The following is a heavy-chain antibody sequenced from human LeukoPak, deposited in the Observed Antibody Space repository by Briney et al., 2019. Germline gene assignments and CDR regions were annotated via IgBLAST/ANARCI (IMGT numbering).Heavy chain of an antibody. V-gene: IGHV4-34*01. J-gene: IGHJ4*02. CDR3: ARPGIMVVPGGFDY. CDR2: INHSGST. D-gene: IGHD2-15*01. Sequence: SETLSLTCAVYGGSFSGYYWSWIRQPPGKGLEWIGEINHSGSTNYNPSLKSRVTISVDTSKNQFSLKLSSVTAADTAVYYCARPGIMVVPGGFDYRGQGTLVTVSS. CDR1: GGSFSGYY.